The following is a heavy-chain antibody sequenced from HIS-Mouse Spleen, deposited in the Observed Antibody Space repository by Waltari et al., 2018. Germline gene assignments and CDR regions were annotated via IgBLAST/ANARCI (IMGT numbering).Heavy chain of an antibody. J-gene: IGHJ4*02. CDR1: GGSIRSSSYY. CDR3: ARDRELYFDY. V-gene: IGHV4-39*07. D-gene: IGHD1-26*01. CDR2: FYYSGST. Sequence: QLQLQESGPGLVKPSETLSLTCTVSGGSIRSSSYYWGWIRQPPGKGLEWIGSFYYSGSTYYNPSLKSRVTISVYTSNNQFSLKLSSVTAADTAVYYCARDRELYFDYWGQGTLVTVSS.